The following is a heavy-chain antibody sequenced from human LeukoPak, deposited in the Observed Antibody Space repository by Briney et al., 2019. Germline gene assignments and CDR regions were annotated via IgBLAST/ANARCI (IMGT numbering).Heavy chain of an antibody. J-gene: IGHJ4*02. CDR1: GGSISSSSYY. Sequence: SETLSLTCTVSGGSISSSSYYWGWIRQPPGKGLEWIGSIYYSGSTYYNPSLKSRVTISVDTSKNQFSLKPSSVTAADTAVYYCARFGYSSGTDYYYFDYWGQGTLVTVSS. CDR3: ARFGYSSGTDYYYFDY. CDR2: IYYSGST. V-gene: IGHV4-39*07. D-gene: IGHD6-19*01.